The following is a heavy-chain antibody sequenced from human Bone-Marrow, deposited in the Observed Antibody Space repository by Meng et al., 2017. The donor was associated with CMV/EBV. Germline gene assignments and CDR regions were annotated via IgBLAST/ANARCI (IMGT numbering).Heavy chain of an antibody. J-gene: IGHJ6*02. V-gene: IGHV3-11*04. CDR2: ISSSGSTI. D-gene: IGHD2-2*02. CDR3: ARGEGIVVVPAAIPNYYYYGMDV. CDR1: GFTFSDYY. Sequence: GGSLRLSCAASGFTFSDYYMSWIRQAPGKGLEWVSYISSSGSTIYYADSVKGRFTISRDNAKNSLYLQMNSLRAEDTAVYYCARGEGIVVVPAAIPNYYYYGMDVWGQWTTVTVSS.